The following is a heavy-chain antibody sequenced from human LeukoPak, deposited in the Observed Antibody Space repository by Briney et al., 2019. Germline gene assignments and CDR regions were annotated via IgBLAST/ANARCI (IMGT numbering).Heavy chain of an antibody. D-gene: IGHD5-18*01. V-gene: IGHV4-59*01. J-gene: IGHJ6*02. CDR2: IYYSGST. Sequence: SETLSLTCTVSGGSISSYYWSWIRQPPGKGLEWIGYIYYSGSTNYNPSLKSRVTISVDTSKNQFSLKLSSVTAADTAVYYCARELEDTADYYYGMDVWGQGTTVTVSS. CDR3: ARELEDTADYYYGMDV. CDR1: GGSISSYY.